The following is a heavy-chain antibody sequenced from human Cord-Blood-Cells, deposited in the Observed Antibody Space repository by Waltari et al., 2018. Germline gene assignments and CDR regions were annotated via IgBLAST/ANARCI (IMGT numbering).Heavy chain of an antibody. V-gene: IGHV1-2*06. CDR2: THPNSGGT. D-gene: IGHD5-12*01. CDR3: ARVSGYSGYDYG. CDR1: GYTFTGYY. Sequence: VQLVQSGAEVKKPGASVKVSCKASGYTFTGYYMHWVRQAPGQGLEWMGRTHPNSGGTNYAQEVQGRVTMTRDTAISTAYMELSRLRSDDTAVYYCARVSGYSGYDYGWGQGTLGTVSS. J-gene: IGHJ4*02.